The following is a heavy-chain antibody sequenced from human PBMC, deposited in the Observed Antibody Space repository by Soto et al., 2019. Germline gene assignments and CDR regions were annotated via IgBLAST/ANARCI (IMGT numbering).Heavy chain of an antibody. V-gene: IGHV1-46*03. CDR2: INPNGGST. CDR3: VRATAARQRDYSYHYYLHI. Sequence: ASVKVSCKASGYTFINYYIHWVRQAPGQGLEWMGVINPNGGSTVYAQKFQGRVTLTRDASTSTVYVELSSLRSDDTAVYFCVRATAARQRDYSYHYYLHIWGKGTTVTVSS. J-gene: IGHJ6*03. CDR1: GYTFINYY. D-gene: IGHD6-6*01.